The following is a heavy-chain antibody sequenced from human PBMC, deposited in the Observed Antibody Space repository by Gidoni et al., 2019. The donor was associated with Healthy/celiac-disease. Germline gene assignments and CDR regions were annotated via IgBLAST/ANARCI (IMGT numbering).Heavy chain of an antibody. D-gene: IGHD3-22*01. CDR3: ARDFGYYDFDTYYYDSSFLDY. J-gene: IGHJ4*02. CDR2: ISYDGSNK. CDR1: GFTFSSYA. V-gene: IGHV3-30*04. Sequence: VVQPGRSLRLSCAASGFTFSSYAMHWVRQAPGKGLEWVAVISYDGSNKYYADSVKGRFTISRDNSKNTLYLQMNSLRAEDTAVYYCARDFGYYDFDTYYYDSSFLDYWGQGTLVTVSS.